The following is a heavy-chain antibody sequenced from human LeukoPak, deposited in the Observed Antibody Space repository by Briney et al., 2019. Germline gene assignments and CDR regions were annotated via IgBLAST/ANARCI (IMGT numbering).Heavy chain of an antibody. V-gene: IGHV4-34*01. CDR3: ARTTIFGVVIKFDY. CDR2: INHSGST. CDR1: GGSFSGCY. J-gene: IGHJ4*02. D-gene: IGHD3-3*01. Sequence: SETLSLTCAVYGGSFSGCYWSWIRQPPGKGLEWIGEINHSGSTNYNPSLKSRVTISVDTSKNQFSLKLSSVTAADTAVYYCARTTIFGVVIKFDYWGQRTLVTVSS.